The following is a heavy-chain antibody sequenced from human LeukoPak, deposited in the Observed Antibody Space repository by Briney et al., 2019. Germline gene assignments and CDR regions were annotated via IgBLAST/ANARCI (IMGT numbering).Heavy chain of an antibody. D-gene: IGHD1-26*01. CDR3: ARDLGDIVGATNPDY. Sequence: ASVKVSCKASGYTFTSYGISWVRQAPGQGLEWMGWINPNSGGTNYAQKFQGRVTMTRDTSISTAYMELSRLRSDDTAVYYCARDLGDIVGATNPDYWGQGTLVTVSS. CDR1: GYTFTSYG. V-gene: IGHV1-2*02. CDR2: INPNSGGT. J-gene: IGHJ4*02.